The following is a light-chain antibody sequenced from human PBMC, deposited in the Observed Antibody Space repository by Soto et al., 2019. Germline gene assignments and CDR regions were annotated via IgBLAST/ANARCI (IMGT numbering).Light chain of an antibody. CDR1: QSVSSY. V-gene: IGKV3-11*01. CDR2: DAS. Sequence: EIVLTQSPATLSLSPGERATLSCRASQSVSSYLAWYQQKPGQAPRLLIYDASNRATGIPARFSGSGSGTDFTLTISSLESEDFAVYYCQQRSNWPPYTFGHGTKVEIK. J-gene: IGKJ2*01. CDR3: QQRSNWPPYT.